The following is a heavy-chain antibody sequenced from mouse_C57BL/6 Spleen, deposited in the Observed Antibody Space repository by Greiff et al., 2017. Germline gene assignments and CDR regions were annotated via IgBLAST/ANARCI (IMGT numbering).Heavy chain of an antibody. Sequence: VQLQQSGAELVRPGASVKLSCTASGFNIKDDYMHWVKQRPEQGLEWIGWIDPENGDTEYASKFQGKATITADTSSNTAYLQLSSLTSEDTAVYYCTYYGSSYFDVWGTGTTVTVSS. CDR3: TYYGSSYFDV. V-gene: IGHV14-4*01. CDR1: GFNIKDDY. J-gene: IGHJ1*03. D-gene: IGHD1-1*01. CDR2: IDPENGDT.